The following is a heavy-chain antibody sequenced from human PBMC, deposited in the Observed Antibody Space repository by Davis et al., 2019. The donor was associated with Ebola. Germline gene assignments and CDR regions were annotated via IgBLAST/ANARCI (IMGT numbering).Heavy chain of an antibody. J-gene: IGHJ3*01. V-gene: IGHV7-4-1*04. CDR1: GYRFTTYG. CDR2: INTNTGNP. Sequence: ASVKVSCKASGYRFTTYGMHWVRQAPGQGLEWMGWINTNTGNPTYAKGFTGRFVFSLDTSVNMAYLLINSLKTEDAAVYYCATIPDVWGQGTMVTVSS. CDR3: ATIPDV.